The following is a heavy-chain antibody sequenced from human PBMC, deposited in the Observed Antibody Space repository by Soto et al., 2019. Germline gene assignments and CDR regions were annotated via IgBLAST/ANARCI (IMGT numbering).Heavy chain of an antibody. D-gene: IGHD3-3*01. CDR1: GFTFSTNA. J-gene: IGHJ6*02. CDR2: ISGSGGST. Sequence: EVQLLESGGGLVQPGGSLRLSCVASGFTFSTNAMSWVRQAPGKGLEWVSGISGSGGSTYYADSVKGRFTISRDNSKNTVYLQMNSLRAEDTAVYYCAKGFWSAFGLDVWGQGTTVTVSS. CDR3: AKGFWSAFGLDV. V-gene: IGHV3-23*01.